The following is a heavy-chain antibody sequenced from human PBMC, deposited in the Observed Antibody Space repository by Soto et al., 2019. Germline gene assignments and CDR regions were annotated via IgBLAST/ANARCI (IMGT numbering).Heavy chain of an antibody. D-gene: IGHD6-6*01. V-gene: IGHV5-51*01. Sequence: EVQLVQSGAEVKKPGESLKISCKGSGYSFTSYWIGWVRQMPGKGLEWMGIIYPGDSDTRYSPSFQAQVTISADKSISTAYLQWSSLKASDTAMYYCAREYSSSSSVWYYGMDVWGQGTTVTVSS. CDR3: AREYSSSSSVWYYGMDV. CDR1: GYSFTSYW. CDR2: IYPGDSDT. J-gene: IGHJ6*02.